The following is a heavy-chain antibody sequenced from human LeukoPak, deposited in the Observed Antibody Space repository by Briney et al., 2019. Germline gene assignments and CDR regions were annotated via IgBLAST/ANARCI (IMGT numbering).Heavy chain of an antibody. CDR3: ARTPNYGSGSYYFDY. Sequence: SETLSLTCTVSGYSISSDYYWGWIRQPPGKGLEWIGYIYYSGSTNYNPSLKSRVTISVDTSKNQFSLKLSSVTAADTAVYYCARTPNYGSGSYYFDYWGQGTLVTVSS. V-gene: IGHV4-38-2*02. CDR1: GYSISSDYY. J-gene: IGHJ4*02. CDR2: IYYSGST. D-gene: IGHD3-10*01.